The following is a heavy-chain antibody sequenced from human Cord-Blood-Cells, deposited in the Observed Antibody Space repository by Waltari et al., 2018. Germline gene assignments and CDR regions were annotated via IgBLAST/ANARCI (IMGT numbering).Heavy chain of an antibody. CDR2: IYYRWST. CDR1: GGSISSSSYY. J-gene: IGHJ4*02. V-gene: IGHV4-39*01. D-gene: IGHD3-22*01. Sequence: QLQLQESGPGLVKPSETLSLTCTVSGGSISSSSYYWGWIRQPPGKGLEWIGSIYYRWSTYYNPSLKSRVTISVDTSKNQFSLKLGSVTAADTAVYYCASTAPYYYDSSGYYYFDYWGQGTLVTVSS. CDR3: ASTAPYYYDSSGYYYFDY.